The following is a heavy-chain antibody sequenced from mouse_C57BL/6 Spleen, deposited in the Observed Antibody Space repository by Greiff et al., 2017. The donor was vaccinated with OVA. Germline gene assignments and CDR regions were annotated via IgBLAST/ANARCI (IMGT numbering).Heavy chain of an antibody. D-gene: IGHD1-1*01. CDR3: ASGYYSGCSPIDY. J-gene: IGHJ2*01. CDR2: IHPNSGST. V-gene: IGHV1-64*01. CDR1: GYTFTSYW. Sequence: QVQLQQPGAELVKPGASVKLSCKASGYTFTSYWMHWVKQRPGQGLEWIGMIHPNSGSTNYNEKFKSKATLTVDKSSSTAYMQLSSLTSDDSAVYYCASGYYSGCSPIDYWGQGTTLTVSS.